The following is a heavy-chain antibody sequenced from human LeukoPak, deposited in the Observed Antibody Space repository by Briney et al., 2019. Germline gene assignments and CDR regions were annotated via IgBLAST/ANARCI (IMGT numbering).Heavy chain of an antibody. D-gene: IGHD6-19*01. CDR3: ASLAVAGTLRLDY. Sequence: SETLSLTCTVSGGSISSYYWSWIRQPPGNGLEWIGYIYYSGSTNYNPSLKSRVTISVDTSKNQFSLKLSSVTAADTAVYYCASLAVAGTLRLDYWGQGTLVTVSS. J-gene: IGHJ4*02. CDR2: IYYSGST. V-gene: IGHV4-59*01. CDR1: GGSISSYY.